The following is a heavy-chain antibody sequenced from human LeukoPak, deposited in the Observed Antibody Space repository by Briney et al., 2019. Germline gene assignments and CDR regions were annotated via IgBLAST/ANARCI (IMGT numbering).Heavy chain of an antibody. Sequence: SQTLSLTCVVSGDSVSSKNCAWNWIRQSPSRGLEWLGRTYYRSKWYNDYAESMEGRMTISQDTSKNQYSLHLNSVTPDDTAVYYCARDFGTTGWHTFDYWGQGTLVTDSS. J-gene: IGHJ4*02. CDR2: TYYRSKWYN. CDR3: ARDFGTTGWHTFDY. D-gene: IGHD6-19*01. CDR1: GDSVSSKNCA. V-gene: IGHV6-1*01.